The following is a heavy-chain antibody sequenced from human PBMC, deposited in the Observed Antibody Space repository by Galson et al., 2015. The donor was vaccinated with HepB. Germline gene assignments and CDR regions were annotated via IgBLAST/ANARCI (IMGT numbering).Heavy chain of an antibody. D-gene: IGHD5-18*01. CDR2: IYPGDSDT. Sequence: SGAEVKKPGESLKISCKGSGYSFTSHWIAWVRQMPGKGLEWMGIIYPGDSDTRYSPSFQGQVTISVDKSITTAYLQWSSLKASDTAMFYCARRDSYGLIGPFDYWGQGTLVTVSS. CDR1: GYSFTSHW. J-gene: IGHJ4*02. CDR3: ARRDSYGLIGPFDY. V-gene: IGHV5-51*01.